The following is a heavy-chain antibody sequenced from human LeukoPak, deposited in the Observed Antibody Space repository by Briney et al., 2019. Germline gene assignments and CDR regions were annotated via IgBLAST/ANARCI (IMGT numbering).Heavy chain of an antibody. D-gene: IGHD2-15*01. Sequence: WASVKVSCKASGYTFTGYYMHWVRQAPGQGLEWMGWINPNSGGTNYAQKFQGRVTMTRDTSISTAYMELSRLRSDDTAVYYCARRTLCSGGSCYLGYYMDVWGKGTTVTISS. CDR1: GYTFTGYY. J-gene: IGHJ6*03. CDR2: INPNSGGT. V-gene: IGHV1-2*02. CDR3: ARRTLCSGGSCYLGYYMDV.